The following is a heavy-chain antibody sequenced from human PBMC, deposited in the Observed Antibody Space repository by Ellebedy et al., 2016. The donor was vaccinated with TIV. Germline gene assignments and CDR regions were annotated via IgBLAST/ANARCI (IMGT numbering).Heavy chain of an antibody. Sequence: GESLKISCAASGFTFSSYAMSWVRQAPGKGLEWVSIISDSGDTTYYADSVKGRFTISRDNFKNTLDLQMNSLRAEETAVYYCAKERSRGWYGGVDFWGQGTLVTVST. CDR3: AKERSRGWYGGVDF. CDR1: GFTFSSYA. D-gene: IGHD6-19*01. CDR2: ISDSGDTT. J-gene: IGHJ4*02. V-gene: IGHV3-23*01.